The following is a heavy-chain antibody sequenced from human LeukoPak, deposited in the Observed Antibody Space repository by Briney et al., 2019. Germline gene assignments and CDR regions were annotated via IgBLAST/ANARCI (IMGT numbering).Heavy chain of an antibody. V-gene: IGHV3-33*08. CDR3: ARGLGYSYGYGIDY. J-gene: IGHJ4*02. Sequence: GGSLRLSCAASGFTFSSYAIHWVRQDPGKGLEWVAIIWFDGSNKYHADSVKGRFTISRDNSKNALYLQMNSLRAEDTALYYCARGLGYSYGYGIDYWGQGTLVTVSS. CDR2: IWFDGSNK. D-gene: IGHD5-18*01. CDR1: GFTFSSYA.